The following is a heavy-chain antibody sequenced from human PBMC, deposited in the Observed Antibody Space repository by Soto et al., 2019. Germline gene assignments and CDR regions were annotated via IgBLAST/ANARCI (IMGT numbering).Heavy chain of an antibody. CDR2: ISYDGSNK. D-gene: IGHD3-16*02. CDR1: GFTFSSYG. CDR3: AKGRFGGVIEADY. Sequence: QVQLVESGGGVVQPGRSLRLSCAASGFTFSSYGMRWVRQAPGKGLEWVAVISYDGSNKYYADSVKGRFTISRDNSKNTLYLQMNSLRAEDTAVYYCAKGRFGGVIEADYWGQGTLVTVSS. V-gene: IGHV3-30*18. J-gene: IGHJ4*02.